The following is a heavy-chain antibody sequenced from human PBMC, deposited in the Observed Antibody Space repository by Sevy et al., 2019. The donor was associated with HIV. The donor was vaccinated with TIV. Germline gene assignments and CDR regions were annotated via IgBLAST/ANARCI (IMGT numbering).Heavy chain of an antibody. CDR1: GFSFDSYG. V-gene: IGHV3-30-3*01. Sequence: GGSLRLSCAVSGFSFDSYGMTWVRQAPGKGLEWVAVISYDGSNKYYADSVKGRFTVSRDNSKNTLYLQMNSLSAEDTAVYYCARAPDLIAAADYWAQGTLVTVSP. D-gene: IGHD6-6*01. CDR3: ARAPDLIAAADY. CDR2: ISYDGSNK. J-gene: IGHJ4*02.